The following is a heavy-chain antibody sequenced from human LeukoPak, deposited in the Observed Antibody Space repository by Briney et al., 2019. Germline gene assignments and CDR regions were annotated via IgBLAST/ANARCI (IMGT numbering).Heavy chain of an antibody. CDR2: IIPIFGTA. Sequence: SVKVPCKASGGTFSSYAISWVRQAPGQGLEWMGGIIPIFGTANYAQKFQGRVTITTDGSTSTAYMELSSLRSEDTAVYYCARSPNAPYYDSSGYPEDYWGQGTLVTVSS. V-gene: IGHV1-69*05. CDR1: GGTFSSYA. CDR3: ARSPNAPYYDSSGYPEDY. D-gene: IGHD3-22*01. J-gene: IGHJ4*02.